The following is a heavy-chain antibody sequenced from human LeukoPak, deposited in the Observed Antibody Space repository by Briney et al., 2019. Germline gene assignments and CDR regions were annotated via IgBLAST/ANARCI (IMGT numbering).Heavy chain of an antibody. CDR3: ARDAPPGVRGVIRWFDP. CDR2: IIPIFDTT. CDR1: GGTFSSYA. D-gene: IGHD3-10*01. J-gene: IGHJ5*02. V-gene: IGHV1-69*05. Sequence: ASVKVSCKASGGTFSSYAISWVRQAPGQGLEWMGKIIPIFDTTNYAQNVQGRVRISTDESTSTAYMEVSSLRSEDTAVYYCARDAPPGVRGVIRWFDPWGQGTLVTVSS.